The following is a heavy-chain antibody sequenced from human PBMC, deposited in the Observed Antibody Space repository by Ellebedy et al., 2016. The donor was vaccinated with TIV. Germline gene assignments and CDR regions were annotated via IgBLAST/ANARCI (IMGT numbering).Heavy chain of an antibody. Sequence: SETLSLXXTVSGGSVSSGNYYWSWIRQPPGKGLEWIGYVYYTGSTYYNPSLKSRVTISVDTSKNQFSLKLSSVTTADTAVHHCARIAARYYGMDVWGQGTTVTVSS. D-gene: IGHD6-6*01. J-gene: IGHJ6*02. CDR1: GGSVSSGNYY. CDR3: ARIAARYYGMDV. V-gene: IGHV4-61*01. CDR2: VYYTGST.